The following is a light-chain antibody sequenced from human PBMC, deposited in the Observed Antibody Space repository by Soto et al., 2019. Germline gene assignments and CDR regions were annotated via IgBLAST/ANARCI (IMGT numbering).Light chain of an antibody. V-gene: IGLV2-14*01. Sequence: QSALTQPASVSGSPGQSITISCTGTSSDVGGYNYVSWYQQHPGQVPKLTIYEVTNRPSGVSSWFSGSKSGNTASLTISGLQAEDEADYYCSSYTNSDTWVCCGGTKVTVL. J-gene: IGLJ3*02. CDR1: SSDVGGYNY. CDR2: EVT. CDR3: SSYTNSDTWV.